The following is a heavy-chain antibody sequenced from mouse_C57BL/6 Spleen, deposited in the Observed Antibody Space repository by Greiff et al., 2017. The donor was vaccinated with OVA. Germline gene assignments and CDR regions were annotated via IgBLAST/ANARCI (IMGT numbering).Heavy chain of an antibody. CDR2: ISYDGSN. V-gene: IGHV3-6*01. CDR3: ARETDYDVRGYAMDY. CDR1: GYSITSGYY. D-gene: IGHD2-4*01. Sequence: EVQLQESGPGLVKPSQSLSLTCSVTGYSITSGYYWNWIRQFPGNKLEWMGYISYDGSNNYNPSLKNRISITRDTSKNQFFLKLNSVTTEDTATYYCARETDYDVRGYAMDYWGQGTSVTVSS. J-gene: IGHJ4*01.